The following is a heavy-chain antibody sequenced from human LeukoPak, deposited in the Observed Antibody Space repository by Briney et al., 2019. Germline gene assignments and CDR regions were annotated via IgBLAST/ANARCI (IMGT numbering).Heavy chain of an antibody. CDR1: GFTFSSYA. CDR2: INHNGGRT. Sequence: GGSLRLSCAASGFTFSSYAMSWVRQAPGKGLEWVSTINHNGGRTYYADSLEGRFAISRDNSKNTLFLQMHSLRAEDTAVYYCAKADRVASAATLDYWGQGTLATVSS. J-gene: IGHJ4*02. V-gene: IGHV3-23*01. CDR3: AKADRVASAATLDY. D-gene: IGHD2-15*01.